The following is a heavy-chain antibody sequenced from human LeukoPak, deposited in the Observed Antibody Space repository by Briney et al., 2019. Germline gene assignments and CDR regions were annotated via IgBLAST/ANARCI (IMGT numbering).Heavy chain of an antibody. J-gene: IGHJ4*02. CDR2: IYYSGST. D-gene: IGHD1-26*01. Sequence: SETLSLTCTVSGGSISTSSYYWGWIRQPPGKGLEWIGSIYYSGSTYYNPSLKSRVTISIDTSKNQFSLRLSSVTAADTAVYYCARSPIVGATNWGQGTLDTVSS. V-gene: IGHV4-39*01. CDR1: GGSISTSSYY. CDR3: ARSPIVGATN.